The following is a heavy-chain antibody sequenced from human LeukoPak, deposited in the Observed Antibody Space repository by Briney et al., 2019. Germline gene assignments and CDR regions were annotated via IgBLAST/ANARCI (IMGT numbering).Heavy chain of an antibody. CDR3: ARKPITTVKRNWFDP. CDR2: INHSKST. Sequence: SETLSLTCAVYGGSFSGYYWSWIRQPPGKGLEWIGEINHSKSTNYNPSLKSRVTISVDTSKNQFSLKLSSVTAADTAVYYCARKPITTVKRNWFDPWGQGTLVTVSS. CDR1: GGSFSGYY. V-gene: IGHV4-34*01. J-gene: IGHJ5*02. D-gene: IGHD4-11*01.